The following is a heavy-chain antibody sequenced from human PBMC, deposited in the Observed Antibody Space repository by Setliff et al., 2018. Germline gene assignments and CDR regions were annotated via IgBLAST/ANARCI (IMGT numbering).Heavy chain of an antibody. CDR2: IYIGRSA. V-gene: IGHV4-4*07. CDR1: GGSISSYY. J-gene: IGHJ6*03. CDR3: AREQWLDPPGYYYMDV. Sequence: ASETLSLTCTVSGGSISSYYWSWIRQPAGKGLEWIGHIYIGRSANYNPSLKSRVTTSIDTSKNQFSLKLNSVTAADMAVYYCAREQWLDPPGYYYMDVWAKGTTVTVSS. D-gene: IGHD6-19*01.